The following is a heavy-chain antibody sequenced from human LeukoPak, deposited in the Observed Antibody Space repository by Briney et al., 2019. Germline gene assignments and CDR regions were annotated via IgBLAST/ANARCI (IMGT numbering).Heavy chain of an antibody. CDR2: INTNTGNP. Sequence: GASVKVSCKASGYTFTSYAMNWVRQAPGQGLEWMGWINTNTGNPTYAQGFTGRFVFSLDTSVSTAYLQISSLKAEDTAVYYCARDFYGSGSFPTTPLFDYWGQGTLVTVSS. V-gene: IGHV7-4-1*02. D-gene: IGHD3-10*01. J-gene: IGHJ4*02. CDR1: GYTFTSYA. CDR3: ARDFYGSGSFPTTPLFDY.